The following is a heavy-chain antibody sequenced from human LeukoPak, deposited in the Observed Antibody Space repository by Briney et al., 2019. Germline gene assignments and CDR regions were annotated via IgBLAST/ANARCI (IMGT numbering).Heavy chain of an antibody. V-gene: IGHV4-34*01. J-gene: IGHJ3*02. D-gene: IGHD3-10*01. Sequence: SETLSLTCAVYGGSFSGYYWSWIRQPPGKGLEWIGEINHSGRTNYNPSLKSRVTISTDMSKDQISLKLSSVTAADTAVYYCARGSIRGAFDIWGQGTMVTVSS. CDR2: INHSGRT. CDR1: GGSFSGYY. CDR3: ARGSIRGAFDI.